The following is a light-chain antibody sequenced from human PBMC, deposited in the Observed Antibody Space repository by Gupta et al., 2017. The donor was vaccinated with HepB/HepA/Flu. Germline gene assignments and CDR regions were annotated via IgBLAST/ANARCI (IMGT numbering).Light chain of an antibody. J-gene: IGKJ1*01. CDR3: QQYYSNPRT. CDR1: QSVLYSSNNKSY. V-gene: IGKV4-1*01. CDR2: WAS. Sequence: ATINCKSSQSVLYSSNNKSYFAWFQQKPGQPPKLLIYWASTRESGVPDRFSGSGSGTDFTLTISSLQAEDVAVYYCQQYYSNPRTFGQGTKVEIK.